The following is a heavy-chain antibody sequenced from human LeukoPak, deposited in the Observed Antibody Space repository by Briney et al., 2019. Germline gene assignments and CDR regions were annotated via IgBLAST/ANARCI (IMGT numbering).Heavy chain of an antibody. Sequence: PGGSLRLSCAASGFTFSSYEMNWVRQAPGKGLEWVSSISSSGSTIYYADSVKGRVTISRDNAKTSLYLQMNSLRAEDTAVYYCASGIRCSSTSCYDYWGQGTLVTVSS. CDR1: GFTFSSYE. CDR3: ASGIRCSSTSCYDY. J-gene: IGHJ4*02. V-gene: IGHV3-48*03. CDR2: ISSSGSTI. D-gene: IGHD2-2*01.